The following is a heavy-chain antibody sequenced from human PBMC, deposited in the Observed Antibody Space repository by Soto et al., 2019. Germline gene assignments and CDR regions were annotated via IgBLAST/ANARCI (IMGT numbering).Heavy chain of an antibody. D-gene: IGHD6-19*01. V-gene: IGHV4-59*01. CDR3: ARDHPCIAVAGTEVGNYFDY. CDR2: IYYSGST. J-gene: IGHJ4*02. CDR1: GGSISSYY. Sequence: SETLSLTCTVSGGSISSYYWSWIRQPPGKGLEWIGYIYYSGSTNYNPSLKSRVTISVDTSKNQFSLKLSSVTAADTAVYYCARDHPCIAVAGTEVGNYFDYWRQGPLVPVSS.